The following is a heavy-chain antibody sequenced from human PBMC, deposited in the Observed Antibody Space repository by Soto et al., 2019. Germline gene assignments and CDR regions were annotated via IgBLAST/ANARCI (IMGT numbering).Heavy chain of an antibody. Sequence: QVQLVQSGAEVKKPGASVKVSCKASGYTFTSYGISWVRQAPGQGLEWMGWVSGYNGDTNYAQKFQGRVTMTTDTSKQTAYLEVMTLRSDDTAVYHCAREGSYRDFASWGQANLVTV. V-gene: IGHV1-18*01. CDR1: GYTFTSYG. J-gene: IGHJ5*02. CDR3: AREGSYRDFAS. CDR2: VSGYNGDT. D-gene: IGHD3-16*02.